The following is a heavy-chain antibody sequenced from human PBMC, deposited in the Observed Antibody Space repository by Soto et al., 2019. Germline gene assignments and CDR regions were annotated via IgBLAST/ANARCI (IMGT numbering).Heavy chain of an antibody. J-gene: IGHJ4*01. CDR2: TTYDGTKK. V-gene: IGHV3-30*03. CDR1: GFIFSDYG. D-gene: IGHD3-16*02. Sequence: GGSLRLSCATSGFIFSDYGMHWVRQAPGKGREWVAGTTYDGTKKYYANSVKGGFTISRDNSINILYLEMNSLRADDTAVYFCATAHHTVWGSYRPQERYHFDSWGRGTLVTVSS. CDR3: ATAHHTVWGSYRPQERYHFDS.